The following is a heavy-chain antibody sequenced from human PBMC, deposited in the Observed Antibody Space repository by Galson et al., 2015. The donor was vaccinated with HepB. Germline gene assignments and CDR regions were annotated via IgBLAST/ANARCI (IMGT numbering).Heavy chain of an antibody. CDR2: ISWDGGST. V-gene: IGHV3-43*01. J-gene: IGHJ6*03. CDR3: AKDSYPSGGNYYYYMDV. D-gene: IGHD2-15*01. Sequence: SLRLSCAASGFTFDDYTMHWVRQAPGKGLEWVSLISWDGGSTYYADSVKGRFTISRDNSKNSLYLQMNSLRTEDTALYYCAKDSYPSGGNYYYYMDVWGKGTTVTVSS. CDR1: GFTFDDYT.